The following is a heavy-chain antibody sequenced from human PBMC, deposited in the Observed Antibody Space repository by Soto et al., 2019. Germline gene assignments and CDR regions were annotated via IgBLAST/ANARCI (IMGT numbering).Heavy chain of an antibody. D-gene: IGHD3-16*01. J-gene: IGHJ6*02. V-gene: IGHV1-69*12. CDR1: GGTFSSYA. CDR2: IIPIFGTA. CDR3: ASAWGPSYYYGMDV. Sequence: QVQLVQSGAEVKKPGSSVKVSCKASGGTFSSYAISWVRQAPGQGLEWMGGIIPIFGTADYAQKFQGRVAXTADASTSTADMELSSLRSEDTAVYYCASAWGPSYYYGMDVWGQGTTVTVSS.